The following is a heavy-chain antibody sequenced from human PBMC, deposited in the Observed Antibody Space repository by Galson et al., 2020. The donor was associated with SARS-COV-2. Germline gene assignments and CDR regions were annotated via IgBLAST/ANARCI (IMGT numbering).Heavy chain of an antibody. CDR3: ARSDTVTTTSYYYYYGMDV. J-gene: IGHJ6*02. V-gene: IGHV1-69*06. CDR2: IIPIFGTA. Sequence: SVKVSCKASGGTFSSYAISWVRQAPGQGLEWMGGIIPIFGTANYAQKFQGRVMITADKSTSTAYMELSSLRSEDTAVYYCARSDTVTTTSYYYYYGMDVWGQGTTVTVSS. CDR1: GGTFSSYA. D-gene: IGHD4-17*01.